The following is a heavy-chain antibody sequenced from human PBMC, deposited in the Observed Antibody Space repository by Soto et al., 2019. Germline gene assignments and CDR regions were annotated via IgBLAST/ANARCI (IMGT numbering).Heavy chain of an antibody. CDR3: AREEMATIHPWVPAAFDI. J-gene: IGHJ3*02. Sequence: QVQLVESGGGVVQPGRSLRLSCAASRFTFTIYGMHWVRQAPGKGLEWVAVIWYDGSNKYYADSVQGRFTISRDNSKNTLYLQMNSLRAEDTAVYYCAREEMATIHPWVPAAFDIWGQGTMVTVSS. V-gene: IGHV3-33*01. D-gene: IGHD5-12*01. CDR1: RFTFTIYG. CDR2: IWYDGSNK.